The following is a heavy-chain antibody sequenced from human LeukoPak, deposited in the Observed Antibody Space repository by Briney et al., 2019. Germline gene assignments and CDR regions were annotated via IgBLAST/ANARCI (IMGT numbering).Heavy chain of an antibody. V-gene: IGHV1-69*01. CDR2: IIPIFGTA. CDR3: AGAEWVAAAGTGWFDP. Sequence: SVKVSCKASGGTFSSYAISWVRQTPGQGLEWMGGIIPIFGTANYAQKFQGRVTITADESTSTAYMELSSLRSEDTAVYYCAGAEWVAAAGTGWFDPWGQGTLVTVSS. D-gene: IGHD6-13*01. CDR1: GGTFSSYA. J-gene: IGHJ5*02.